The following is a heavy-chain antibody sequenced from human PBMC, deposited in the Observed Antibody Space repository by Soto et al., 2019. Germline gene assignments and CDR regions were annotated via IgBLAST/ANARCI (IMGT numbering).Heavy chain of an antibody. CDR2: MNPNSGNT. V-gene: IGHV1-8*01. Sequence: QVQLVQSGAEVKKPGASVKVSCKAFGYTFTSYDINWVRQATGQGLEWMGWMNPNSGNTGYAQKFLGRVTMTRNTSISTAYMELSSLRSEDTAVYYCARWPDGYYYYGMDVWGQGTTVTVSS. J-gene: IGHJ6*02. CDR1: GYTFTSYD. CDR3: ARWPDGYYYYGMDV.